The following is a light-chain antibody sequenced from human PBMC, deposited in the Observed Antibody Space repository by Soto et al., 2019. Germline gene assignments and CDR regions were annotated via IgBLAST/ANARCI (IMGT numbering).Light chain of an antibody. CDR3: QQYGSSPPRT. CDR2: DTS. V-gene: IGKV3-20*01. Sequence: VMRQSPATLSVSPGEGATLSCMASQGIGDTLAWYQHKPGQTPRLLIYDTSTRATDVPDRFSGSGSGADFTLSISRLEPEDFAVYYCQQYGSSPPRTLGQGTKVDIK. J-gene: IGKJ1*01. CDR1: QGIGDT.